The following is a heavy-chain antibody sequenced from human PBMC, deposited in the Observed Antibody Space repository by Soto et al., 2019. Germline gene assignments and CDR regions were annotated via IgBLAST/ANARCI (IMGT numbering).Heavy chain of an antibody. D-gene: IGHD6-6*01. CDR2: MYYSGST. CDR1: GGSVISGDYY. J-gene: IGHJ6*02. V-gene: IGHV4-30-4*01. Sequence: SETLSLTCTVSGGSVISGDYYWSWIRLPPGKGLEWIGCMYYSGSTSYSPSLKSRVTISVDRSKNQFSLKVNSVTAADTAVYYCARGAAREHYYNYYVMDVWGQGTTVTVSS. CDR3: ARGAAREHYYNYYVMDV.